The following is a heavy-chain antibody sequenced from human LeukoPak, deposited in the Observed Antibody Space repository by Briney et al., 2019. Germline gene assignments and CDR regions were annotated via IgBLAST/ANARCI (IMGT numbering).Heavy chain of an antibody. CDR1: GGSISSGGYY. V-gene: IGHV4-31*03. J-gene: IGHJ4*02. Sequence: PSETLSLTCTVSGGSISSGGYYWSWIRQHPGKGLEWIGYIYYSGSTYYNPSLKSRVTISVDTSKNQFSLKLSSVTAADTAVYYCARENVDSSSWYYYWGQGTLVTVSS. CDR2: IYYSGST. CDR3: ARENVDSSSWYYY. D-gene: IGHD6-13*01.